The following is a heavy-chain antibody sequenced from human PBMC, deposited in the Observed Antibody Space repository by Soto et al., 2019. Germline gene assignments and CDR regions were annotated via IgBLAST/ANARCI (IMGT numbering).Heavy chain of an antibody. D-gene: IGHD3-10*01. V-gene: IGHV4-34*01. CDR3: ARGSTMVRGVINLHYYYYMDV. Sequence: SETLSLTCAVYGGSFSGYYWSWIRQPPGKGLEWIGEINHSGSTNYNPSLKSRVTISVDTSKNQFSLKLSSVTAADTAVYYCARGSTMVRGVINLHYYYYMDVWGKGTTVTVSS. CDR2: INHSGST. J-gene: IGHJ6*03. CDR1: GGSFSGYY.